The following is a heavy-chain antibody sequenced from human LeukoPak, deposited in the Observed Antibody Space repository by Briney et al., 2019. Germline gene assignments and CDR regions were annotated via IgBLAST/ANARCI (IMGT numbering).Heavy chain of an antibody. CDR3: AKVAGTYYYYYYGMDV. Sequence: GASVKVSCKASGYTFTSYGISWVRQAPGQGLEWMGWISAYNGNTNYAQKLQGRVTMTTDTSTNTAYMELRSLRSDDTAVYYCAKVAGTYYYYYYGMDVWGQGTTVTVSS. J-gene: IGHJ6*02. D-gene: IGHD6-19*01. CDR2: ISAYNGNT. V-gene: IGHV1-18*04. CDR1: GYTFTSYG.